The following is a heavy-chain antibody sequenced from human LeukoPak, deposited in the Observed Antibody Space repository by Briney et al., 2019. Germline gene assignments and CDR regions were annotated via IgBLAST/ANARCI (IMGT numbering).Heavy chain of an antibody. CDR3: VSVGLLRDLGY. CDR2: ISYSDNTI. Sequence: KSGGSLRLSCVGSGFTFRDFSMSWVRQAPGKGLEWISYISYSDNTIYYADSVKGRFTISRDNAKNSVYLQMNSLRVEDTALYYCVSVGLLRDLGYWGQGTLATVSS. J-gene: IGHJ4*02. V-gene: IGHV3-11*04. CDR1: GFTFRDFS. D-gene: IGHD1-26*01.